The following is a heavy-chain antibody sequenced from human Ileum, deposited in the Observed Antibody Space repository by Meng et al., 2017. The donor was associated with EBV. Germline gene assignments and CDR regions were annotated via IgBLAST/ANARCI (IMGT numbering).Heavy chain of an antibody. D-gene: IGHD6-13*01. Sequence: QIPLTESTPTVVNPTQTLTLTCTFSGFSLSTRGVGVGWIRQPPGKALEWLAMIYGQGDKHYSPSLTSRLTITKDTSKNQVVLTMTNMDSVDTATYYCALRPRQLLRGWFDSWGQGALVTVSS. CDR2: IYGQGDK. CDR1: GFSLSTRGVG. V-gene: IGHV2-5*01. J-gene: IGHJ5*01. CDR3: ALRPRQLLRGWFDS.